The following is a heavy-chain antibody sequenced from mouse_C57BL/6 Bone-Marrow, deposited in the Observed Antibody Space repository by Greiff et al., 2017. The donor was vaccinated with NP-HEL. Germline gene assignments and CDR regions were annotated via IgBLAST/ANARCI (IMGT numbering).Heavy chain of an antibody. CDR3: ARRYYGSSSYAMDY. CDR2: IYPSDSET. D-gene: IGHD1-1*01. CDR1: GYTFTSYW. J-gene: IGHJ4*01. Sequence: QVQLRQPGAELVRPGSSVKLSCKASGYTFTSYWMDWVKQRPGQGLEWIGNIYPSDSETHYNQKFKDKATLTVDKSSSTAYMQLSSLTSEDSAVYYCARRYYGSSSYAMDYWGQGTSVAVSS. V-gene: IGHV1-61*01.